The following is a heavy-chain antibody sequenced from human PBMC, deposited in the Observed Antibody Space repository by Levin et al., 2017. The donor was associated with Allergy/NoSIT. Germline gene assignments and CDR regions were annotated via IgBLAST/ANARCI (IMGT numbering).Heavy chain of an antibody. CDR1: GFTFNDAW. Sequence: GGSLRLSCAASGFTFNDAWMSWVRQAPGKGLEWLGRIKNKGDGGTTDFAAPVKGRFTISRDGSKRKLYLQMNSLKTEDTAVYYCTTDPRHWGQGTLVTVSS. V-gene: IGHV3-15*01. J-gene: IGHJ4*02. CDR3: TTDPRH. CDR2: IKNKGDGGTT.